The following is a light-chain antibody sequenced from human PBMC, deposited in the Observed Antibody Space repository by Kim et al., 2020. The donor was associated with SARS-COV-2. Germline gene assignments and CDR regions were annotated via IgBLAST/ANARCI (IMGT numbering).Light chain of an antibody. Sequence: RVTSTCTGISSNIGAGYDVHWYQQLPGTAPKLLIYGNSNRPSGVPDRFSGSKSGTAASLAITGLQAEDEADYYCQSYDSSLSCWVFGGGTQLTVL. J-gene: IGLJ3*02. CDR3: QSYDSSLSCWV. CDR1: SSNIGAGYD. CDR2: GNS. V-gene: IGLV1-40*01.